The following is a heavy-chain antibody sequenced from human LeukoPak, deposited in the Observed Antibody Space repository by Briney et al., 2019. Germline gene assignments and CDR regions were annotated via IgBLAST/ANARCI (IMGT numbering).Heavy chain of an antibody. CDR3: APGTYYYDSSGHLD. V-gene: IGHV1-24*01. J-gene: IGHJ4*02. CDR1: GYTLTELS. Sequence: ASVKVSCKVSGYTLTELSMHWVRQAPGKGLDWMGGFDPEDGETMYAQKFQGRVTMTEDTSTDTAYMELSSLRSEDTAVYYCAPGTYYYDSSGHLDWGQGTLVTVSS. D-gene: IGHD3-22*01. CDR2: FDPEDGET.